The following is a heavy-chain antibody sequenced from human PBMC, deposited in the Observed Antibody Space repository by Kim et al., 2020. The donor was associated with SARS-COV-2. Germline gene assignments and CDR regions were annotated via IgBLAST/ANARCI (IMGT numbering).Heavy chain of an antibody. CDR1: GYTFTSYG. Sequence: ASVKVSCKASGYTFTSYGISWVRQAPGQGLEWMGWISAYNGNTNYAQKLQGRVTMTTDTSTSTAYMELRSLRSDDTAVYYCAREAVLRYFDWLLSTPGGYYYYGMDVWGQGTTVTVSS. D-gene: IGHD3-9*01. V-gene: IGHV1-18*01. J-gene: IGHJ6*02. CDR3: AREAVLRYFDWLLSTPGGYYYYGMDV. CDR2: ISAYNGNT.